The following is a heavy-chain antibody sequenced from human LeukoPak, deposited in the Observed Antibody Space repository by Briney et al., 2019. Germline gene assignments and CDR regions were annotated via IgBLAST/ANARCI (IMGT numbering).Heavy chain of an antibody. J-gene: IGHJ6*03. CDR3: ARGGWVQQKYYMDV. CDR2: IIPIFATT. Sequence: ASVKVSCKASGGTFNSYAISWVRQAPGQGLEWMGGIIPIFATTNHAQKFQGRVTITTHESRTTAYMELSSLRSEDTAVYYCARGGWVQQKYYMDVWGKGTTVTVSS. D-gene: IGHD5-24*01. V-gene: IGHV1-69*05. CDR1: GGTFNSYA.